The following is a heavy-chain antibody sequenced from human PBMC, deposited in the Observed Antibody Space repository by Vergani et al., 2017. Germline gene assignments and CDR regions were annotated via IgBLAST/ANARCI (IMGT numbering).Heavy chain of an antibody. CDR2: FSAYNGNT. Sequence: QVQLVQSGAEVKKPGASVKVSCKASGYTFTSYGISWVRQAPGQGLEWMGWFSAYNGNTNYAQKLQGRVTMTTDTSTSTAYMELRSLRSDDTAVYYCARGGAIVVVPAARRYYYGMDVWGQGTTVTVSS. CDR3: ARGGAIVVVPAARRYYYGMDV. J-gene: IGHJ6*02. CDR1: GYTFTSYG. V-gene: IGHV1-18*01. D-gene: IGHD2-2*01.